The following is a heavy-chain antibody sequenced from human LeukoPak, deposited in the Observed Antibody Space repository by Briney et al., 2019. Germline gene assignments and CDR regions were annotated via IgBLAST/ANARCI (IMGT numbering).Heavy chain of an antibody. D-gene: IGHD5-18*01. Sequence: SETLSLACAAYGGSFSGYYWSWIRQPPGKGLEGIWEINHSGSTNYNPFLKSRVTISVDTSKNQFSLKLSSVTAADTAVYYCARLYIQPWPNYLNFDYWRQGTLVTVSS. J-gene: IGHJ4*02. CDR1: GGSFSGYY. CDR3: ARLYIQPWPNYLNFDY. CDR2: INHSGST. V-gene: IGHV4-34*01.